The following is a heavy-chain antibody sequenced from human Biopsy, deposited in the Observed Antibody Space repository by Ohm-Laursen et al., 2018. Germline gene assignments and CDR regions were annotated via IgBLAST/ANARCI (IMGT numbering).Heavy chain of an antibody. CDR1: GFSFDNYA. D-gene: IGHD2-2*02. V-gene: IGHV3-23*01. CDR2: ICGNGGST. CDR3: AKSGYCTTTSCYMDVDY. J-gene: IGHJ4*02. Sequence: SLRLSCTASGFSFDNYAMNWVRQAPGKGLEWVSIICGNGGSTYYADSVQGRFTISRDDSKNTLYLLMNSLRAEDTAMYYCAKSGYCTTTSCYMDVDYWGQGTLVTVSS.